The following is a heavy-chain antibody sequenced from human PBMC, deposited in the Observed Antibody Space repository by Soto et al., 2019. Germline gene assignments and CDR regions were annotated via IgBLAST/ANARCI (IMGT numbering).Heavy chain of an antibody. CDR1: GGSFSGYY. V-gene: IGHV4-34*01. D-gene: IGHD5-18*01. CDR2: INHSGST. Sequence: PSETLSLTCAVYGGSFSGYYWSWIRQPPGKGLEWIGEINHSGSTNYNPSLKSRVTVSVDTSKNQFSLKLSSVTAADTAVYFCATVSYVGGTDYWGQGTLVTVSS. J-gene: IGHJ4*02. CDR3: ATVSYVGGTDY.